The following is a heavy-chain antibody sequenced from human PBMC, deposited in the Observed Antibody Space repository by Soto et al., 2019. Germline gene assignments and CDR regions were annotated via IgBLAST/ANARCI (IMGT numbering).Heavy chain of an antibody. V-gene: IGHV3-30*18. J-gene: IGHJ5*02. D-gene: IGHD1-7*01. CDR3: AKDGGLTGTTESGWFDP. Sequence: QVQLVESGGGVVQPGRSLRLSCAASGFTFSRYGMHWVRQAPGKGLEWVAVISYDGSNKYYADSVKGRFTISRDNSKNTLYLQMNSLRAEDTAVYYCAKDGGLTGTTESGWFDPWGQGTLVTVSS. CDR1: GFTFSRYG. CDR2: ISYDGSNK.